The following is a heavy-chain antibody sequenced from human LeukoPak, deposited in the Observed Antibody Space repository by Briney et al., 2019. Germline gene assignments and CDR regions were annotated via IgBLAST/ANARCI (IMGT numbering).Heavy chain of an antibody. D-gene: IGHD5-18*01. CDR2: IYPGDSDT. CDR1: GYSFTSFW. Sequence: GESLKISCKGSGYSFTSFWIGRVRQMPGKGLGWMGIIYPGDSDTRYSRSFQGQVTISADKSISTAYLQWSSLKASDTAMYYCARPKDTAMHDAFDIWGQGTMVTVSS. V-gene: IGHV5-51*01. CDR3: ARPKDTAMHDAFDI. J-gene: IGHJ3*02.